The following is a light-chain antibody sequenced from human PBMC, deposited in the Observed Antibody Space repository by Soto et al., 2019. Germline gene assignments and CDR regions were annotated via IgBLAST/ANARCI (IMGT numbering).Light chain of an antibody. CDR1: SSDVGGYNY. J-gene: IGLJ1*01. V-gene: IGLV2-14*01. CDR2: EVS. CDR3: SSYRSSSSLYV. Sequence: LTQRASVSGSPGQSITISCTGTSSDVGGYNYVSWYQQLPGKAPRLMIYEVSNRPSGVSNRFSGSKSGNTASLTISGLQAEDDSDYYCSSYRSSSSLYVFGTGTKFTVL.